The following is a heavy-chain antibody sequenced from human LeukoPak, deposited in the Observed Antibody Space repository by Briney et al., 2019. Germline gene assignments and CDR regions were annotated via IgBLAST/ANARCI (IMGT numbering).Heavy chain of an antibody. J-gene: IGHJ4*02. CDR1: GFTFSSYA. Sequence: GGSLRLSCAASGFTFSSYAMHWVRQAPGKGLEWVAVTSYDGSNKYYADSVKGRFTISRDNSKNTLYLQMNSLRAEDTAVYYCARDSMVYYFVYWGQGTLVTVSS. CDR2: TSYDGSNK. V-gene: IGHV3-30-3*01. D-gene: IGHD3-10*01. CDR3: ARDSMVYYFVY.